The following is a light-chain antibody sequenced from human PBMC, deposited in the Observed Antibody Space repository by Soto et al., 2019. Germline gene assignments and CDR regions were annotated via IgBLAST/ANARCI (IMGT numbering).Light chain of an antibody. CDR3: LSYTSSGTYV. V-gene: IGLV2-14*01. Sequence: QSVLTQPASVSGSPGQSITISCTGTSSDVGNYKYVSWYQQHPGKAPKLIIYEVSNRPSGVSDRFSGSNSGNTASLTISGLQAEDENDYYCLSYTSSGTYVFGTGTKLTVL. J-gene: IGLJ1*01. CDR1: SSDVGNYKY. CDR2: EVS.